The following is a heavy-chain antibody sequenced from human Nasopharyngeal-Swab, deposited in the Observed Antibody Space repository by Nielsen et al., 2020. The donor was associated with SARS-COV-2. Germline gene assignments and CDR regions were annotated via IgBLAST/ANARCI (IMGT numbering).Heavy chain of an antibody. CDR2: INPNSGAT. D-gene: IGHD4-11*01. CDR1: GYTFTGYY. V-gene: IGHV1-2*06. Sequence: ASVKVSCKASGYTFTGYYIKWVRQAPGQGLEWMGRINPNSGATKSAQRFQGRVTMTSDTSISTAYMDLSSLTSDDTALYYCAREHPTTRASDYWGQGTLVTVSS. J-gene: IGHJ4*02. CDR3: AREHPTTRASDY.